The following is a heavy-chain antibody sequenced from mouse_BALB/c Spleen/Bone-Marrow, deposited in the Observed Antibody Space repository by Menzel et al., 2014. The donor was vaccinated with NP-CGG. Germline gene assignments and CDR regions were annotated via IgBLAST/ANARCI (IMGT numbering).Heavy chain of an antibody. J-gene: IGHJ4*01. CDR2: INPYNDGT. Sequence: LVESGPELVKLGASVKMSCKASGYTFTNYVMHWVKRKPGQGLEWIGYINPYNDGTKYDEKFKGKATLTSDKSSGTAYMELSSLTSEDSAVYYCARRPSFYGSSYGAMDYWGQGTSVTVSS. D-gene: IGHD1-1*01. CDR1: GYTFTNYV. CDR3: ARRPSFYGSSYGAMDY. V-gene: IGHV1-14*01.